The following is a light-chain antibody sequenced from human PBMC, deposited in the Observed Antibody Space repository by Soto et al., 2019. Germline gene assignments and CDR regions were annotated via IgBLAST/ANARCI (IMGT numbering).Light chain of an antibody. CDR2: GAS. CDR1: HSVNNN. V-gene: IGKV3-15*01. Sequence: ETLMTQSPATLSVSPGERATLSCRASHSVNNNLAWYQQKLGQAPRVLIYGASTRATGIPARFTGSGSGTEFILTITSLQSEDSAVYYCQEYNTWPWTFGQGTKVEFK. J-gene: IGKJ1*01. CDR3: QEYNTWPWT.